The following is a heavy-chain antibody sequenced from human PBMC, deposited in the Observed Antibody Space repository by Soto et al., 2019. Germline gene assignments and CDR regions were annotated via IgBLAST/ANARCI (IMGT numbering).Heavy chain of an antibody. D-gene: IGHD2-2*01. V-gene: IGHV1-46*01. CDR2: INASGGGT. Sequence: ASVKVSCKASGYTFTSYYIHWVRQAPGQGLEWMGIINASGGGTSYAQKFQGRVTMTRDTSTSTVYMELSSLRSEDTAVYYCARVGQLLNFDYWGQGTLVTVSS. CDR1: GYTFTSYY. CDR3: ARVGQLLNFDY. J-gene: IGHJ4*02.